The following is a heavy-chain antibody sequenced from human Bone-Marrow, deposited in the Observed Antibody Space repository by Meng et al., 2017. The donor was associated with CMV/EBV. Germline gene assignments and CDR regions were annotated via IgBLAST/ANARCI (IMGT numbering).Heavy chain of an antibody. CDR1: GYTFTGYY. V-gene: IGHV1-2*02. Sequence: ASVKVSCKASGYTFTGYYMHGVRQAPGQGLEWMGWINPNSGGTNYAQKFQGRVTMTRDTSISTAYMELSRLRSDDTAVYYCAREGLGIAVAGCLSASEAGYYGMDVWGQGPTVTVSS. J-gene: IGHJ6*02. D-gene: IGHD6-19*01. CDR3: AREGLGIAVAGCLSASEAGYYGMDV. CDR2: INPNSGGT.